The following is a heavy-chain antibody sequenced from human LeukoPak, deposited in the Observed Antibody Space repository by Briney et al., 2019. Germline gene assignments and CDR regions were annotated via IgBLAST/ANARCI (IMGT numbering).Heavy chain of an antibody. CDR1: GGSISSGSYY. J-gene: IGHJ5*01. CDR3: ARDPKSAVAADWFDP. Sequence: SETLSLTCTVSGGSISSGSYYWGWIRQPPGKGLEWIGSIYYSGITYYNPSLKSRVTISIDTLNNQFSLTLSSVTAADTAFYYCARDPKSAVAADWFDPWGQGTLVTVSS. V-gene: IGHV4-39*07. CDR2: IYYSGIT. D-gene: IGHD6-19*01.